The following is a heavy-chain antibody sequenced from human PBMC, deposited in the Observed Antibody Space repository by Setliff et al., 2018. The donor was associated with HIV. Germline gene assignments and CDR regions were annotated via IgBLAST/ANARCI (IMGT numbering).Heavy chain of an antibody. CDR1: GFTLSTFS. Sequence: GGSLRLSCAVSGFTLSTFSMSWVRQAPGKGLEWVSAISSKDGSTYYADSVRGRFTISRDNSKNTLYLQMNSLRAEDTAVYYCARDQAFWSEDPVYYFDYWGQGTLVTVSS. V-gene: IGHV3-23*01. CDR2: ISSKDGST. CDR3: ARDQAFWSEDPVYYFDY. J-gene: IGHJ4*02. D-gene: IGHD3-3*01.